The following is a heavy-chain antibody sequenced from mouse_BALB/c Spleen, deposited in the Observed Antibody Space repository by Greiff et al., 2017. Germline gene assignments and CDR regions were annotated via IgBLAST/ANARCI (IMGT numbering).Heavy chain of an antibody. CDR2: IYPGDGDT. V-gene: IGHV1-82*01. J-gene: IGHJ4*01. CDR3: ARNRITTVVAGHAMDY. D-gene: IGHD1-1*01. Sequence: QVQLQQSGPELVKPGASVKISCKASGYAFSSSWMTGVKQRPGQGLEWIGRIYPGDGDTNYNGKFKGKATLTADKSSSTAYMQLSSLTSVDSAVYFCARNRITTVVAGHAMDYWGQGTSVTVSS. CDR1: GYAFSSSW.